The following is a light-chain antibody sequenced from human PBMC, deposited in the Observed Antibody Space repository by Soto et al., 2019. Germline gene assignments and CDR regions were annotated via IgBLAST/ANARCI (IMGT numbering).Light chain of an antibody. CDR1: LSLSSSF. J-gene: IGKJ4*01. V-gene: IGKV3-20*01. Sequence: EIVLTQSPGTLSLSPGERATLSCSASLSLSSSFLAWYQQKPGQAPRLLIYDASSRATGIPDRFSGGGSGTDFTLTISRLEPEDFAVYYCQQFSSYPLTFGGGTKVDIK. CDR3: QQFSSYPLT. CDR2: DAS.